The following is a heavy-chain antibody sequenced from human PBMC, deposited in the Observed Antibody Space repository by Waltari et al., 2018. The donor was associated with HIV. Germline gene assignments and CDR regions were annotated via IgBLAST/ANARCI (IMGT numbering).Heavy chain of an antibody. CDR2: IYYSGST. D-gene: IGHD2-2*01. V-gene: IGHV4-31*03. CDR3: ARDHTRSSTSWERFDP. J-gene: IGHJ5*02. Sequence: QVQLQESGPGLVKPSQTLSLTCTVSGGSISSGGYYWSWIRQHPGKGLEWIGYIYYSGSTYSNPSLKSRVTRSVDTSKNQFSLKLSSVTAADTAVYYCARDHTRSSTSWERFDPWGQGTLVTVSS. CDR1: GGSISSGGYY.